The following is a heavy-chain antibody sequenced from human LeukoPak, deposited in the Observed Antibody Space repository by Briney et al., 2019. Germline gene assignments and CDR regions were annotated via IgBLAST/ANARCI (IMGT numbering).Heavy chain of an antibody. CDR1: GDSINSHIYY. CDR2: VYYTGST. Sequence: SETLSLTCTVSGDSINSHIYYWDWIRQPPGKALEWIGTVYYTGSTYYSPSLKSRVSISVDTSRNQFSLHLSSVNAADTAVYYCARLKALSGHRGGFDVWGQGTLVTVSS. CDR3: ARLKALSGHRGGFDV. V-gene: IGHV4-39*01. D-gene: IGHD4-23*01. J-gene: IGHJ3*01.